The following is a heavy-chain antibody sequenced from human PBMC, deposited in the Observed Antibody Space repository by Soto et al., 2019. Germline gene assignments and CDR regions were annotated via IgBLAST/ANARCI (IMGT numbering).Heavy chain of an antibody. J-gene: IGHJ4*02. V-gene: IGHV4-30-2*01. Sequence: SETLSLTCSVSGGSISSGGYSWSWIRQPPGKGLEWIGYIYHSGSTYYNPSLKSRVTISVDRSKNQFSLKLNSVTAADTAVYYCARHGRYSGSPDYWGQGTLVTVSS. CDR2: IYHSGST. D-gene: IGHD1-26*01. CDR3: ARHGRYSGSPDY. CDR1: GGSISSGGYS.